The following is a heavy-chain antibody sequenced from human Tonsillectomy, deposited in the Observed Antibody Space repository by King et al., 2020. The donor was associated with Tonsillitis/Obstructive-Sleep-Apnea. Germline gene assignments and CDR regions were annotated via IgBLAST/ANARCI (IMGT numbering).Heavy chain of an antibody. V-gene: IGHV3-53*01. J-gene: IGHJ4*02. Sequence: VQLVESGGGLMQPGGSLRLSCAASGLTVTDNYMSWVRQAPGKGLEWVSIIYSSGSTYYSDSVRGRFTISRDISKNTLYLQMSSLRAEDTAVYYCARVTRANYRSSGYYYFDYWGQGTLVTVSS. D-gene: IGHD3-22*01. CDR1: GLTVTDNY. CDR3: ARVTRANYRSSGYYYFDY. CDR2: IYSSGST.